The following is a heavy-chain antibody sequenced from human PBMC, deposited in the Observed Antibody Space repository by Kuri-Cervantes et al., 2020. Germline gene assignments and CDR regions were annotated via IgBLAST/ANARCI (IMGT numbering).Heavy chain of an antibody. CDR1: GFTFSSYG. Sequence: GESLKISCAASGFTFSSYGMHWVRQAPGKGLEWVAVISYDGSNKYYADSVKGRFTISRDNARNSLYLQMNSLRAEDTALYYCAKFAGNGDYISGGAFDIWGQGTMVTVSS. CDR3: AKFAGNGDYISGGAFDI. J-gene: IGHJ3*02. CDR2: ISYDGSNK. V-gene: IGHV3-30*18. D-gene: IGHD4-17*01.